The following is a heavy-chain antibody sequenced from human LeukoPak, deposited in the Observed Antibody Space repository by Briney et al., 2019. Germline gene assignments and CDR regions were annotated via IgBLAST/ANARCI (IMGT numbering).Heavy chain of an antibody. Sequence: SVKVSCKSSGYTFANYYLHWVRQAPGQGLEWMGGIIPIFGTANYAQKFQGRVTITADESTSTAYMELSSLRSEDTAVYYCARGNHLPRIGIVLYYYYGMDVWGQGTTVTVSS. CDR3: ARGNHLPRIGIVLYYYYGMDV. V-gene: IGHV1-69*13. J-gene: IGHJ6*02. CDR2: IIPIFGTA. CDR1: GYTFANYY. D-gene: IGHD1-14*01.